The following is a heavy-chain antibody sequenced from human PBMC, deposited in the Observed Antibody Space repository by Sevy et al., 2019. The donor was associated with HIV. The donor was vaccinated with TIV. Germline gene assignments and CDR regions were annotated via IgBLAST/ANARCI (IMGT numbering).Heavy chain of an antibody. CDR1: GFTFSNHA. D-gene: IGHD2-8*02. J-gene: IGHJ3*02. CDR2: IRYDGTNE. Sequence: GWSLRLSCAASGFTFSNHAMHWVRQAPGKGLEWVAFIRYDGTNEYYADSVKGRFTISRDNSKNTLYLQMNSLRPEDTAVYYCARDRKVLLVVYAIPFDVFDIWGQGTMVTVSS. V-gene: IGHV3-30*02. CDR3: ARDRKVLLVVYAIPFDVFDI.